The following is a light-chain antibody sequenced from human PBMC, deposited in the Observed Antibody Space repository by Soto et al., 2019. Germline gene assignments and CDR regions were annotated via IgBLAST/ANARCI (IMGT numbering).Light chain of an antibody. CDR3: QQYNSYLSA. J-gene: IGKJ2*01. Sequence: DIQMTQSPSTLSASVGDRVTITCRASQSISSWLAWYQQKPGKAPKLLIYDASSLESGVPSRFSGRGSGTEFTLTISSLQPDDFATYYCQQYNSYLSAFGQGTKLEIK. CDR2: DAS. CDR1: QSISSW. V-gene: IGKV1-5*01.